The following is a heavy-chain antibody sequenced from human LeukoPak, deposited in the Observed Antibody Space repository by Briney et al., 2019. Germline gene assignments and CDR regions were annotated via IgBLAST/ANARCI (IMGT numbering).Heavy chain of an antibody. CDR3: AVYSSSLYYFDY. D-gene: IGHD6-6*01. CDR2: IYSGGST. J-gene: IGHJ4*02. Sequence: PGGSLRLSCAASGFTVSSNYMSWVRQAPGKGLEWVSVIYSGGSTYYADSVKGRFTISRVNSKNTLYLQMNSLRAEDTAVYYCAVYSSSLYYFDYWGQGTLVTVSS. CDR1: GFTVSSNY. V-gene: IGHV3-66*01.